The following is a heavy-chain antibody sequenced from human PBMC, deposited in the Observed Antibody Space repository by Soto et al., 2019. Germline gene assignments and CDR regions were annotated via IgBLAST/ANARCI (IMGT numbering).Heavy chain of an antibody. CDR3: AREGGYCSGGSCIRNDY. D-gene: IGHD2-15*01. CDR1: GGSFSGYY. V-gene: IGHV4-34*01. CDR2: INHSGST. J-gene: IGHJ4*02. Sequence: QVQLQQWGAGLLKPSETLSLTCAVYGGSFSGYYWSWIRQPPGKGLEWIEEINHSGSTNYNPSLKSRVTISVDKSKNPFSLKLSSVTAADTAVYYCAREGGYCSGGSCIRNDYWGQGTLVTVSS.